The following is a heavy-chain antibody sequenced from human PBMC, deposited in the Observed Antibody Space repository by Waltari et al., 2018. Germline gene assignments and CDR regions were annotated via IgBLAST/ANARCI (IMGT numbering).Heavy chain of an antibody. CDR1: GYSISSGYY. D-gene: IGHD6-13*01. Sequence: QVQLQESGPGLVKPSETLSLTCAVSGYSISSGYYWGWIRQPPGKGLEWIGSIDHSGSTYYNPSLKSRVTISVDTSKNQFSLKLSSVTAADTAVYYCARDGIAAAGRFDPWGQGTLVTVSS. J-gene: IGHJ5*02. V-gene: IGHV4-38-2*02. CDR3: ARDGIAAAGRFDP. CDR2: IDHSGST.